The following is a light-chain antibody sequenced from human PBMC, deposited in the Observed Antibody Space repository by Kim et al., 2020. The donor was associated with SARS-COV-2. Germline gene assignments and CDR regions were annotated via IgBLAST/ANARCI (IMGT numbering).Light chain of an antibody. CDR1: KLGDKY. V-gene: IGLV3-1*01. CDR3: QAWDSSWV. J-gene: IGLJ3*02. Sequence: SYELTQQPSVSVSPGQTASITCSGDKLGDKYACWYQQKPGQSPVLVIYQDSKRPSGIPERFSGSNSGNTATLTISGTQAMDEADYYCQAWDSSWVFGGGTQLTVL. CDR2: QDS.